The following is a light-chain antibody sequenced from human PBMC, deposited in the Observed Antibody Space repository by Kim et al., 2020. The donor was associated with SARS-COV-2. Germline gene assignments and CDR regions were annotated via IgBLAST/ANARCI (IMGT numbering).Light chain of an antibody. J-gene: IGLJ1*01. CDR3: SSWASTTSYV. Sequence: GPSITISCNGTRLDVGGYNYVSWYQQHPDKAPKLMIYDVHNRPTGVSDRFSGSKSGNTASLTISGLQAEDEADYYCSSWASTTSYVFGTGTKVTVL. V-gene: IGLV2-14*03. CDR1: RLDVGGYNY. CDR2: DVH.